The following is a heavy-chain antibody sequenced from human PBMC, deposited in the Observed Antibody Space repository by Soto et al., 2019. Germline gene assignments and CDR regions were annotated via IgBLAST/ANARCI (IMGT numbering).Heavy chain of an antibody. CDR1: GGTFSSYT. Sequence: QVQLVQSGAEVKKPGSSVKVSCKASGGTFSSYTISWVRQAPGQGLEWMGRIIPILGIANYAQKFQGRVTITADKSTSTAYMELRSLRTEDTVVYYCSRQDIVVAPAAGQRPSAWFDPSGQGPLVTVSS. D-gene: IGHD2-2*01. V-gene: IGHV1-69*02. J-gene: IGHJ5*02. CDR3: SRQDIVVAPAAGQRPSAWFDP. CDR2: IIPILGIA.